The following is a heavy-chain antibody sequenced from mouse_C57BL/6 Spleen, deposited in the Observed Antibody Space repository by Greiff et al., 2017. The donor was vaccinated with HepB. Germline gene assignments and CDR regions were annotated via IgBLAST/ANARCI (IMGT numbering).Heavy chain of an antibody. CDR2: IYPGSGNT. D-gene: IGHD2-2*01. J-gene: IGHJ4*01. V-gene: IGHV1-66*01. CDR1: GYSFTSYY. CDR3: AYGSYAMDY. Sequence: VQLQESGPELVKPGASVKISCKASGYSFTSYYIHWVKQRPGQGLEWIGWIYPGSGNTKYNEKFKGKATLTADTSSSTAYMQLSSLTSEDSAVYYCAYGSYAMDYWGQGTSVTVSS.